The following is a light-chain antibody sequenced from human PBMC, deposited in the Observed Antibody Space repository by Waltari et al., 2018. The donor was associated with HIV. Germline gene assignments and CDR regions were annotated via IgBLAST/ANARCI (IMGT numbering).Light chain of an antibody. Sequence: QSALTQPASVSGSPGQSITISCTGTNSDIGTYNYVSWYQQPPGPAPKLIIYEVTNRPSGVSTRFSGSKSGNTASLIISGLQAEDEADYFCSSYASTRSLIFGGGTELTVL. V-gene: IGLV2-14*03. CDR2: EVT. CDR1: NSDIGTYNY. J-gene: IGLJ2*01. CDR3: SSYASTRSLI.